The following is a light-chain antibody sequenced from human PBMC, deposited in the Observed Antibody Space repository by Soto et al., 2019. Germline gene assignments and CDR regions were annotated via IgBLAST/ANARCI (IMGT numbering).Light chain of an antibody. Sequence: DIQMIQSPSSLSASVGDRVTITCRASQNINNYLNCFQQKPGKAPKLLIYGASGLESGVPSRFSGSGSGTDFTLTISSLQPEDSATYYCQQSYSVVWTFGQGTKVEIK. J-gene: IGKJ1*01. V-gene: IGKV1-39*01. CDR3: QQSYSVVWT. CDR1: QNINNY. CDR2: GAS.